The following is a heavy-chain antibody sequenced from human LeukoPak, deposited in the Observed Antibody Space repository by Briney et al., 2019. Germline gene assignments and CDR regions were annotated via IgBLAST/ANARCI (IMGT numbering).Heavy chain of an antibody. CDR1: GFTFDDFA. D-gene: IGHD3-22*01. CDR3: AKDLSRSGYYYFDY. CDR2: ISWNSGSI. Sequence: PGGSLRLSCAASGFTFDDFAMHWVRQAPGKGLEWVSGISWNSGSIGYADSVKGRFTISRDNAKNSLYLQMNSLRAEDTALYYCAKDLSRSGYYYFDYWGQGTLVTVSS. J-gene: IGHJ4*02. V-gene: IGHV3-9*01.